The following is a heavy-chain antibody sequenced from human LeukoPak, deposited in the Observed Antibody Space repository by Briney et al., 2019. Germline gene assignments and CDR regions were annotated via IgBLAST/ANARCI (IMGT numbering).Heavy chain of an antibody. CDR2: IYTRGST. CDR3: ARGTRAWYYFDY. D-gene: IGHD2-8*02. Sequence: SETLSLTCTVPGGSISSSSYYWSWIRQPAGKGLEWIGHIYTRGSTNYNPSLKSLVTISVATSKNQFSLKLSSVSAATTAVYYCARGTRAWYYFDYWGQGSLVTVSS. J-gene: IGHJ4*02. CDR1: GGSISSSSYY. V-gene: IGHV4-61*09.